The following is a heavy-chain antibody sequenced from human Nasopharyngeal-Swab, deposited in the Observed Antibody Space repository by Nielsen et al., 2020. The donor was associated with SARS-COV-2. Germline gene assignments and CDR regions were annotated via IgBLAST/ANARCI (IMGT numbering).Heavy chain of an antibody. V-gene: IGHV3-21*01. Sequence: GEALKISWAASGFTFSSYSMNWVRQAPGKGLEWVSSISSSSSYIYYADSVKGRFTISRDNAKNSLYLQMNSLRAEDTAVYYCAAATSLDYYYYYGMDVWGQGTTVTVSS. CDR1: GFTFSSYS. J-gene: IGHJ6*02. CDR3: AAATSLDYYYYYGMDV. D-gene: IGHD1-26*01. CDR2: ISSSSSYI.